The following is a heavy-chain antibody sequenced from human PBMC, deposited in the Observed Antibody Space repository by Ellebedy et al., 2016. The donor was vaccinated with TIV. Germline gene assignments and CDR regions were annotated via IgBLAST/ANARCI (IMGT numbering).Heavy chain of an antibody. D-gene: IGHD2-8*01. CDR2: ISYDGSNK. CDR3: AKGRRMVYSTGGLDY. CDR1: GFTLSSYA. Sequence: GESLKISCAASGFTLSSYAMHWVRQAPGKALEWVAVISYDGSNKYYADSVKGRFTISRDNSKNTLYLQMNSLRAEDTAVHYCAKGRRMVYSTGGLDYWGQGTLVTVSS. J-gene: IGHJ4*02. V-gene: IGHV3-30-3*01.